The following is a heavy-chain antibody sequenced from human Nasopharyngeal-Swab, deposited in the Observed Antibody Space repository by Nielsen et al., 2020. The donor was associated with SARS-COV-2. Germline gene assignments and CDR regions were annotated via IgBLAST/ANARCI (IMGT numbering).Heavy chain of an antibody. D-gene: IGHD1-26*01. CDR1: GGSISSSNW. V-gene: IGHV4-4*02. CDR2: IYHSGST. J-gene: IGHJ4*02. Sequence: SETLSLTCAVSGGSISSSNWWSWVRQPPGKGLEWIGEIYHSGSTNYNPSLKSRVTISVDTSKNQFSLKLSSVAAADTAVYYCARQLVGATGYDYWGQGTLVTVSS. CDR3: ARQLVGATGYDY.